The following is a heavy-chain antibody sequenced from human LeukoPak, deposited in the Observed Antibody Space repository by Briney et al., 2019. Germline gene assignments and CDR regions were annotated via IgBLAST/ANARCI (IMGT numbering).Heavy chain of an antibody. CDR2: INNDGSST. V-gene: IGHV3-74*03. CDR1: GFTFRNYG. CDR3: ARDYNSSPDY. Sequence: GGSLRLSCAASGFTFRNYGMHWVRQAPGKGLVWVSRINNDGSSTMYADSVKGRFTISRDNARNTLYLQMNSLRDDDTAVYYCARDYNSSPDYWGQGTLVTVSS. J-gene: IGHJ4*02. D-gene: IGHD6-13*01.